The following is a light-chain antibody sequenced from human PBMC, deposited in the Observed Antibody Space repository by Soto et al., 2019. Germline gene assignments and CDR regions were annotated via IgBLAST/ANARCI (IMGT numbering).Light chain of an antibody. CDR3: YSTDSSGNHV. CDR1: ALPTQY. V-gene: IGLV3-10*01. Sequence: SYELTQPPSVSVSPGQTTRITCSGDALPTQYAYWYQQKSGQAPVLVIYEDSKRPSGIPERFSGSNSGTTATLTISGAQVEDEADYYCYSTDSSGNHVFGTGTKLTVL. J-gene: IGLJ1*01. CDR2: EDS.